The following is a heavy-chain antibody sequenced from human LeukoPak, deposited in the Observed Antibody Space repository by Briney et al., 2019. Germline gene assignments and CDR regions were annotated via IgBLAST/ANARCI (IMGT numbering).Heavy chain of an antibody. CDR1: GYTFTSYS. CDR2: INPSGDST. CDR3: ARGVTYISGHHDA. V-gene: IGHV1-46*01. D-gene: IGHD6-19*01. Sequence: GASVKLSCTASGYTFTSYSMQWVRQAPGQGLEWMGLINPSGDSTSYTQKLQGRLTMTRDTSTNTVYMELSSLRSDDTAVYYCARGVTYISGHHDAWGQGTLVTVSS. J-gene: IGHJ4*02.